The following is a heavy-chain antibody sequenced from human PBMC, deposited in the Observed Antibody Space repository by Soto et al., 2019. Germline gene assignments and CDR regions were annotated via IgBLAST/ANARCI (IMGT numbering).Heavy chain of an antibody. CDR2: LNQDGSEK. Sequence: GGSLRLSCAASGFTFTDYWMSWVRQAPGKGLEWVANLNQDGSEKNYVDSVKGRFTISRDNAKNSVYLQLNSLRAEDTAVYYCATDKFIGTYYVRGVTYFFILWGQGAPVTVSS. D-gene: IGHD3-10*02. CDR3: ATDKFIGTYYVRGVTYFFIL. J-gene: IGHJ4*02. CDR1: GFTFTDYW. V-gene: IGHV3-7*03.